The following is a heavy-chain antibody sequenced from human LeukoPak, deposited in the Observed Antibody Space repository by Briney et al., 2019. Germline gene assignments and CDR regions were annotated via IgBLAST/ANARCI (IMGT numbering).Heavy chain of an antibody. Sequence: GRSLRLSCAASGFTFDDYATHWVRQAPGKGLEWVSGISWNSGSIGYADSVKGRFTISRDNAKNSLYLQMNSLRAEDTALYYCAKDISWKSYYFDYWGQGTLVTVSS. CDR2: ISWNSGSI. V-gene: IGHV3-9*01. CDR1: GFTFDDYA. J-gene: IGHJ4*02. CDR3: AKDISWKSYYFDY. D-gene: IGHD1-1*01.